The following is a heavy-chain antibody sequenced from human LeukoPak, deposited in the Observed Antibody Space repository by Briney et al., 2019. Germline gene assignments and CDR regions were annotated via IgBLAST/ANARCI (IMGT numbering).Heavy chain of an antibody. CDR2: IYYSGST. D-gene: IGHD3-9*01. CDR3: ARGRYYDILTGYYHLQAFDY. Sequence: SETLSLTCTVSGGSASSDFFYWSWIRQPPGKGLEWIGYIYYSGSTNYNPSLKSRVTISVDTSKNQFSLKLSSVTAADTAVYYCARGRYYDILTGYYHLQAFDYWGQGTLVTVSS. CDR1: GGSASSDFFY. V-gene: IGHV4-61*01. J-gene: IGHJ4*02.